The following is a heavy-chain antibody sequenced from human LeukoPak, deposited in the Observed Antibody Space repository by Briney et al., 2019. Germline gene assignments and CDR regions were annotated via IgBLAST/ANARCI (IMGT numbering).Heavy chain of an antibody. V-gene: IGHV1-69*04. CDR3: ARVGVTRADYGDYEEEWAYFDY. J-gene: IGHJ4*02. CDR2: IIPILGIA. D-gene: IGHD4-17*01. Sequence: GASVNVSCKASGGTFSSYAISWVRQAPGQGLEWMGRIIPILGIANYAQKFQGRVTITADKSTSTAYMELSSLRSEDTAVYYCARVGVTRADYGDYEEEWAYFDYWGQGTLVTVSS. CDR1: GGTFSSYA.